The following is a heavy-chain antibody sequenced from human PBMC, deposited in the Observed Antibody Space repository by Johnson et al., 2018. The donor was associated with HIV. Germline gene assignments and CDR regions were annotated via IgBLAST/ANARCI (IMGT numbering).Heavy chain of an antibody. CDR1: GFTFSDHY. D-gene: IGHD1-26*01. J-gene: IGHJ3*02. V-gene: IGHV3-15*01. CDR2: IKSKTDGGTT. Sequence: VQLVESGGGLVQPGGSLILSCAASGFTFSDHYMSWVRQAPGKGLEWVGRIKSKTDGGTTDYAAPVKGRFTTSRDDSKNTLYLQMNSLKTEDTAVYYCTTDLYVWVGAFDIWGQGTMVTVSS. CDR3: TTDLYVWVGAFDI.